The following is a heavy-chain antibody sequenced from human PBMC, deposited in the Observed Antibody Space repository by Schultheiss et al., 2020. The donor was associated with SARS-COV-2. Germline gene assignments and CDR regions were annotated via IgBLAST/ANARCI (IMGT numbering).Heavy chain of an antibody. D-gene: IGHD1-26*01. V-gene: IGHV5-51*01. J-gene: IGHJ4*02. CDR1: GYSFATYW. Sequence: GGSLRLSCQGSGYSFATYWIGWVRQMPGKGLEWMGVVYPADSHTRYSPSFQGQVTISADKSVSTAYLQWSSLKASDTAVYYCARLTGRISGSRPMGYWGQGTLVTVSS. CDR3: ARLTGRISGSRPMGY. CDR2: VYPADSHT.